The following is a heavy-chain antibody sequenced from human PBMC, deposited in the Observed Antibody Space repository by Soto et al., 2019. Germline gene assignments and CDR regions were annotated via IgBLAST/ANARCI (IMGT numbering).Heavy chain of an antibody. CDR2: INAGNGNT. Sequence: QVQLVQSGAEVKKPGASVKVSCKASGYTFTSYAMHWVRQAPGQRLEWMGWINAGNGNTKYSQKFQGRVTITRDTSASTAYMELSSLRSEDTAVSHCARDQYHGDLLLDYWGQGTLVTVSS. D-gene: IGHD2-2*01. CDR1: GYTFTSYA. CDR3: ARDQYHGDLLLDY. V-gene: IGHV1-3*01. J-gene: IGHJ4*02.